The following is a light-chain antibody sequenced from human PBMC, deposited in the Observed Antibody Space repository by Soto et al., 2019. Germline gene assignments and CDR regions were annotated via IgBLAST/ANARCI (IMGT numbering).Light chain of an antibody. CDR1: ISIIGSNT. V-gene: IGLV1-44*01. J-gene: IGLJ1*01. CDR2: GND. Sequence: QSVLTQPPSASGTPGQRVTISCSGSISIIGSNTVGWYQHFPGTAPKLLIFGNDQRPSGVPDRFSASKSGTSASLAISGLQSEDEADYYCAAWDDSVRNYVFGTGTKVTVL. CDR3: AAWDDSVRNYV.